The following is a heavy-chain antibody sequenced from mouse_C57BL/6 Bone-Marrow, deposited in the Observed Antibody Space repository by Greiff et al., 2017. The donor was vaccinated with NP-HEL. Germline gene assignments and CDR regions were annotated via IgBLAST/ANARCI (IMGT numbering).Heavy chain of an antibody. Sequence: VKLQQPGAELVMPGASVKLSCKASGYTFTSYWMHWVKQRPGQGLEWIGEIDPSDSYTNYNQKFKGKSTLTVDKSSSTAYMQLSSLTSEDSAVYYCARSDDYDLYWYFDVWGTGTTVTVSS. J-gene: IGHJ1*03. CDR2: IDPSDSYT. D-gene: IGHD2-4*01. V-gene: IGHV1-69*01. CDR1: GYTFTSYW. CDR3: ARSDDYDLYWYFDV.